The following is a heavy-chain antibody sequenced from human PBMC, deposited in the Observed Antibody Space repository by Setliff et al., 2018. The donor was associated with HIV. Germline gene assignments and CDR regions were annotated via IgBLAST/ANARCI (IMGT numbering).Heavy chain of an antibody. CDR3: AREGGQGYSGSGSFYHRNFDL. CDR1: GGSIRTGAYY. V-gene: IGHV4-39*07. Sequence: SETLSLTCTVSGGSIRTGAYYWSWVRQSPGRGLEWIGEINQSGNTNFNPSLKSRLIISVDTSKSQFSLKLTSVTAADTALYYCAREGGQGYSGSGSFYHRNFDLWGRGTLVTVSS. CDR2: INQSGNT. D-gene: IGHD3-10*01. J-gene: IGHJ2*01.